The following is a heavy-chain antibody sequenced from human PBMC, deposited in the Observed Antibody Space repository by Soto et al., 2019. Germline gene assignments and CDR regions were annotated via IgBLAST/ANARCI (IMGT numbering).Heavy chain of an antibody. CDR1: GYTLIELS. Sequence: ASVKVSCKVSGYTLIELSMHWVRQAPGKGLEWMGGFDPEDGETIYAQKFQGRATMTEDTSTDTAYMELSSLRSGDTAVYYCATGYNSSWDYFDYWGQGTLVTVSS. J-gene: IGHJ4*02. CDR2: FDPEDGET. CDR3: ATGYNSSWDYFDY. V-gene: IGHV1-24*01. D-gene: IGHD6-13*01.